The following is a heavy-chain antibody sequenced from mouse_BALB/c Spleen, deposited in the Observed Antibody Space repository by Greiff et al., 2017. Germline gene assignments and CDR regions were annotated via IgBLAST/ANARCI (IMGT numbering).Heavy chain of an antibody. CDR2: ISSGSSTI. CDR1: GFTFSSFG. Sequence: EVMLVESGGGLVQPGGSRKLSCAASGFTFSSFGMHWVCQAPEKGLEWVAYISSGSSTIYYADTVKGRFTISRDNPKNTLFLQMTSLRSEDTAMYYCARSGDYEWFAYWGQGTLVTVSA. V-gene: IGHV5-17*02. J-gene: IGHJ3*01. CDR3: ARSGDYEWFAY. D-gene: IGHD2-4*01.